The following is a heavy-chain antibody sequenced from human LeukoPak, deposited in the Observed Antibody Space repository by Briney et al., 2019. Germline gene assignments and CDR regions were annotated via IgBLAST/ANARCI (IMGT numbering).Heavy chain of an antibody. CDR3: ARYPYSTSSWSDP. D-gene: IGHD6-6*01. CDR2: IWNDGSNK. V-gene: IGHV3-33*01. J-gene: IGHJ5*02. Sequence: GRSLRLSCAASGFTFSTYGMHWVRQAPGKGLEWVAVIWNDGSNKYYADSVRGRFTISRDNSKNTLYLQLNSLRAEDTAVYYCARYPYSTSSWSDPWGQGTLVTVSS. CDR1: GFTFSTYG.